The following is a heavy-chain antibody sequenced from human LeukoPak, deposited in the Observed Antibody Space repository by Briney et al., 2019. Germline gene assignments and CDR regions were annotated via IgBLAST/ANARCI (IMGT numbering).Heavy chain of an antibody. D-gene: IGHD3-22*01. CDR1: GFTFSSYA. J-gene: IGHJ4*02. CDR3: AREGDDSSGYYLDY. CDR2: ISYDGSNK. V-gene: IGHV3-30*04. Sequence: TGRSLRLSCAASGFTFSSYAMHWVRQAPGKGLEWVAVISYDGSNKYYADSVKGRFTISRDNSKNTLYLQMNSLRAEDTAVYYCAREGDDSSGYYLDYWGQGTLVTVSS.